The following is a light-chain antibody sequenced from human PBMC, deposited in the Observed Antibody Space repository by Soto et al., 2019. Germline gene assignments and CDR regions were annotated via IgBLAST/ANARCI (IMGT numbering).Light chain of an antibody. Sequence: QSVLAQSPSASGSPGQSVTISCTVTSSDIGGYNSVSWYQQHPGKAPKVMIYDVSKRPSGVPDRFSGSKSGNTASLTVSALQAEDEDDYYCSSYTDRNNLVFGTGTKVTVL. CDR1: SSDIGGYNS. V-gene: IGLV2-8*01. J-gene: IGLJ1*01. CDR2: DVS. CDR3: SSYTDRNNLV.